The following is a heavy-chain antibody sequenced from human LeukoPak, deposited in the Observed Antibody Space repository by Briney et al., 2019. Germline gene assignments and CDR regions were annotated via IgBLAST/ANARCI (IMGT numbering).Heavy chain of an antibody. CDR3: ARRAGAYTHPYDY. CDR1: GFTGSSNS. J-gene: IGHJ4*02. D-gene: IGHD3-16*01. CDR2: IYSAGST. V-gene: IGHV3-53*01. Sequence: GGSLRLSCTGSGFTGSSNSMSWVRQAPGKGLEWGSFIYSAGSTHYSDSVKGRFTISIDNSKNTLYLQMNSLRAEDTAVYYCARRAGAYTHPYDYWGQGTLVTVS.